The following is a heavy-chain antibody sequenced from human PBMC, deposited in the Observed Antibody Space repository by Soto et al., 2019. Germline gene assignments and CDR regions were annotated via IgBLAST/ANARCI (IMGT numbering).Heavy chain of an antibody. CDR3: AREIGGGYLYYYYYYGMDV. Sequence: ASVKVSCKASGGTFSSYAISWVRQAPGQGLEWMGGIIPIFGTANYAQKFQGRVTITADKSTSTAYMELSSLRSEDTAVYYCAREIGGGYLYYYYYYGMDVWGQGTTVTVSS. V-gene: IGHV1-69*06. CDR2: IIPIFGTA. D-gene: IGHD1-26*01. CDR1: GGTFSSYA. J-gene: IGHJ6*02.